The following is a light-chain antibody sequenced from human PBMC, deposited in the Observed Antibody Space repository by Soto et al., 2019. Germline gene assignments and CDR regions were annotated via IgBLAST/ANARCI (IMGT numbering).Light chain of an antibody. CDR3: SSYTRSSTLV. CDR1: SSDVSAYNY. CDR2: DVS. J-gene: IGLJ2*01. V-gene: IGLV2-14*01. Sequence: QSVLTQPASVSGSPGQSITISCTGTSSDVSAYNYVSWYQQHPGKAPKLMIYDVSNWPSGVSNRFSGSKSGNTASLTISGVQAEDEANYYCSSYTRSSTLVFGGGTKVTVL.